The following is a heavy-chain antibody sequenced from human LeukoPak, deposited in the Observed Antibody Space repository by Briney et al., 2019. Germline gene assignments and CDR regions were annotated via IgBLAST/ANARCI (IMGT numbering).Heavy chain of an antibody. CDR1: GFTFSSYS. J-gene: IGHJ4*02. D-gene: IGHD2-2*01. CDR3: ARDLYSSSTSCYFSRREGLDY. V-gene: IGHV3-21*01. CDR2: ISSSSSYI. Sequence: PGGSLRLSCAASGFTFSSYSMNWVRQAPGKGLEWVSSISSSSSYIYYADSVKGRFTISRDNAKNSLYLQMNSLRAEDTAVYYCARDLYSSSTSCYFSRREGLDYWGQGTLVTVSS.